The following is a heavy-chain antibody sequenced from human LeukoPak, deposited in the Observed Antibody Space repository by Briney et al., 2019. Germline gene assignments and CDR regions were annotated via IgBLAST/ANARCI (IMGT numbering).Heavy chain of an antibody. V-gene: IGHV3-23*01. CDR3: AKKIDSGSYPLDY. CDR2: ISGSGETT. CDR1: GFTFRRYS. D-gene: IGHD3-10*01. J-gene: IGHJ4*02. Sequence: PGRTLRLSCVASGFTFRRYSMSWVRHAPGKGLECVSVISGSGETTFYADSARGRFTISRDNSKSTLYLQMTSLRAEETGVYCCAKKIDSGSYPLDYWGQGTLVTISS.